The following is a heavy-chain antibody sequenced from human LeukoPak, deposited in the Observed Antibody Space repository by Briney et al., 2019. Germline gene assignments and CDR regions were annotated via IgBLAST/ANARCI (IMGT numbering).Heavy chain of an antibody. CDR1: GGSFSGYY. V-gene: IGHV4-34*01. Sequence: PSETLSPTCAVYGGSFSGYYWSWIRQPPGKGLEWIGEINHSGSTNYNPSLKSRVTISVDTSKNQFSLQLNSVTPEDTAVYYCARDQGQWGKAAAGTGPLYSYGSYYFDYWGQGTLVTVSS. CDR3: ARDQGQWGKAAAGTGPLYSYGSYYFDY. J-gene: IGHJ4*02. CDR2: INHSGST. D-gene: IGHD6-13*01.